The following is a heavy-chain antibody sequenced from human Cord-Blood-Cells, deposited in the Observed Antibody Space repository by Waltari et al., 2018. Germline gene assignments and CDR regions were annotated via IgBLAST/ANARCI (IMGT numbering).Heavy chain of an antibody. CDR3: AGPTYYDFWSGFERNYYYMDV. CDR1: GFTFSSYS. J-gene: IGHJ6*03. V-gene: IGHV3-21*01. CDR2: ISSSSSYI. D-gene: IGHD3-3*01. Sequence: EVQLVESGGGLVKPGGSLRLSCAASGFTFSSYSMNWVRQAPGKGLEWVSSISSSSSYIYYADSVKGRFTISRDNAKNSLYLQMNSLRAEDTAVYYCAGPTYYDFWSGFERNYYYMDVWGKGTTVTVSS.